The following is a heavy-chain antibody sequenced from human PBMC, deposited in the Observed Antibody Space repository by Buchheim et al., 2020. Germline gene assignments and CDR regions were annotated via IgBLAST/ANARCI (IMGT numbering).Heavy chain of an antibody. V-gene: IGHV4-34*01. CDR2: INHSGST. Sequence: QVQLQQWGAGLLKPSETLSLTCAVYGGSFSGYYWSWIRQPPGKGLEWIGEINHSGSTNYNPSLKSRVTISVDTSKNQFSLKLSSVTAADTAVYYCARGFERVGYCSSTSCYIPNPVFDYWGQGTL. CDR1: GGSFSGYY. J-gene: IGHJ4*02. CDR3: ARGFERVGYCSSTSCYIPNPVFDY. D-gene: IGHD2-2*02.